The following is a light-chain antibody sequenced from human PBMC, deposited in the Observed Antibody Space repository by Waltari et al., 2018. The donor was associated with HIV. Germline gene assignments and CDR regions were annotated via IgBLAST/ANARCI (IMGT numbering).Light chain of an antibody. V-gene: IGKV2-28*01. CDR1: QSLLRNGYNY. CDR3: MQSLRSIT. CDR2: LAS. Sequence: DIVMTQSPLSLPVTPGEPASISCRSSQSLLRNGYNYLDWYLQKPGQSPQLLIFLASNRASGVPDRFSGSGSGTDFTLHISRVEAEDVGVYYCMQSLRSITFGQGTRLDIK. J-gene: IGKJ5*01.